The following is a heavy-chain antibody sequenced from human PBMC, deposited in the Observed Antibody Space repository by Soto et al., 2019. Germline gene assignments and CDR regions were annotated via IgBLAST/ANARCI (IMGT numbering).Heavy chain of an antibody. CDR2: IKQDGSEK. J-gene: IGHJ4*02. CDR1: GFTFSNYW. CDR3: ARGPYSGYDYGLFY. D-gene: IGHD5-12*01. V-gene: IGHV3-7*02. Sequence: GGSLRLSCAASGFTFSNYWLSWVRQAPGKGLEWVANIKQDGSEKYYVDSVKGRFTISRDNAKNSLYLQMNSLRAEDTAVYYCARGPYSGYDYGLFYWGQGTLVTVSS.